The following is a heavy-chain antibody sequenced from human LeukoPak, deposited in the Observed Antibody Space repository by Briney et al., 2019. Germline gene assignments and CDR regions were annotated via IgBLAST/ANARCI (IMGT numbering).Heavy chain of an antibody. Sequence: ASVKVSCKASGYTFTSYGISWVRQAPGQGLEWMGWISAYNGNTNYAQKLQGRVTMTTDTSTSTAYMELRSLRSDDTAVYYCARELPFRSSSWYSWTGFDYWGQGTLVTVSS. CDR2: ISAYNGNT. J-gene: IGHJ4*02. D-gene: IGHD6-13*01. V-gene: IGHV1-18*01. CDR1: GYTFTSYG. CDR3: ARELPFRSSSWYSWTGFDY.